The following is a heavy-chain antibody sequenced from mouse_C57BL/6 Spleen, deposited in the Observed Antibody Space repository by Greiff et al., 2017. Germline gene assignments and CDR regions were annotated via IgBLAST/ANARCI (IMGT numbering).Heavy chain of an antibody. CDR3: ARYLGRERYFDV. CDR1: GYTFTSYW. D-gene: IGHD4-1*01. V-gene: IGHV1-55*01. Sequence: VQLQQPGAELVKPGASVKMSCKASGYTFTSYWITWVKQRPGQGLEWIGDIYPGSGSTNYNEKFKSKATLTVDTSSSTAYMQLSSLTSEDSAVYYCARYLGRERYFDVWGTGTTVTVSS. J-gene: IGHJ1*03. CDR2: IYPGSGST.